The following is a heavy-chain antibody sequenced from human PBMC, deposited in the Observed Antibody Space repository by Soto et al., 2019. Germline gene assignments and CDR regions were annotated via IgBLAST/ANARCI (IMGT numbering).Heavy chain of an antibody. CDR1: GFTFSSYG. CDR3: ARSGEWLVPSFDY. J-gene: IGHJ4*02. Sequence: GGSLRLSCAASGFTFSSYGMHWVRQAPGKGLEWVAVIWYDGSNKYYADSVKGRFTISRDNSKNTLYLQMNSLRAEDTAVYYCARSGEWLVPSFDYWGQGTLVTVSS. V-gene: IGHV3-33*01. CDR2: IWYDGSNK. D-gene: IGHD6-19*01.